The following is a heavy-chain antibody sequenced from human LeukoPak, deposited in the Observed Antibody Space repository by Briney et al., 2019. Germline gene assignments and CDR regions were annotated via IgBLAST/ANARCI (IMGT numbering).Heavy chain of an antibody. CDR2: INAGNGNT. Sequence: ASVKVSCKASGYTFTSYAMHWVRQAPGQRLEWMGWINAGNGNTKYSQEFQGRVTITRDTSASTAYMELSSLRSEDMAVYYCARAIGYSSSWYLDYWGQGTLVTVSS. V-gene: IGHV1-3*03. CDR1: GYTFTSYA. CDR3: ARAIGYSSSWYLDY. D-gene: IGHD6-13*01. J-gene: IGHJ4*02.